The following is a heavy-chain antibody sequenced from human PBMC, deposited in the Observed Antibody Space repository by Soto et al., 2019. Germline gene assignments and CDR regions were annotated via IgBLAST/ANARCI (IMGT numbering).Heavy chain of an antibody. V-gene: IGHV3-7*04. CDR1: GFTFSSYW. CDR2: IKQDGSEK. CDR3: ARVGYCSSTSCYAGFYYYYYMDV. D-gene: IGHD2-2*01. Sequence: GGSLRLSCAASGFTFSSYWMSWVRQAPGKGLEWVANIKQDGSEKYYVDSVKGRFTISRDNAKNSLYLQMNSLRAEDTAVYYCARVGYCSSTSCYAGFYYYYYMDVWGKGTTVTVS. J-gene: IGHJ6*03.